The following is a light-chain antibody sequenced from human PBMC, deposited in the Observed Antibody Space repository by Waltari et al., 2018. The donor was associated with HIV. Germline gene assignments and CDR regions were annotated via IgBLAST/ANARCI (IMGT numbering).Light chain of an antibody. CDR3: AVWDDRLSGRL. Sequence: QSVLAQPRSVSGTPGQTVNISCSGSTSNLRKNYAYWYQQVTGVAPKLLIYRNNQRPSGVPDRFSGSKSGTSASLAISGLRTEDEAEYYCAVWDDRLSGRLFGGGTKVTVL. J-gene: IGLJ2*01. CDR2: RNN. CDR1: TSNLRKNY. V-gene: IGLV1-47*01.